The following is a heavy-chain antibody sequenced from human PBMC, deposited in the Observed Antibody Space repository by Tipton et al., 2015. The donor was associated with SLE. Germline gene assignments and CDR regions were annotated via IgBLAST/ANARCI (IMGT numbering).Heavy chain of an antibody. J-gene: IGHJ4*02. Sequence: SLRLSCAASGFTFDDYAMHWVRQAPGKGLEWVSGISWNSGSIGYADSVKGRFTISRDNAKNSLYLQMNSLRGEDTAVYYCARGTGPSPYFDYWGQGTLVTVSS. CDR2: ISWNSGSI. D-gene: IGHD3/OR15-3a*01. CDR3: ARGTGPSPYFDY. V-gene: IGHV3-9*01. CDR1: GFTFDDYA.